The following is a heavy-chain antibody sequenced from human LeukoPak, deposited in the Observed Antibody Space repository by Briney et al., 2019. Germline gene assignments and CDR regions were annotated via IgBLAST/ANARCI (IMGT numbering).Heavy chain of an antibody. CDR1: GYTFSDYW. V-gene: IGHV5-51*01. D-gene: IGHD1-20*01. Sequence: GESLKISCKASGYTFSDYWIGWVRQMPGKGPVCLGIIYPDDSDTRYSPSFQGQVTISADKSISTAYLQWTSLKASDTAMYYCARFLGDNNWAHRRHFDSWGQGTLVTVSS. CDR3: ARFLGDNNWAHRRHFDS. J-gene: IGHJ5*01. CDR2: IYPDDSDT.